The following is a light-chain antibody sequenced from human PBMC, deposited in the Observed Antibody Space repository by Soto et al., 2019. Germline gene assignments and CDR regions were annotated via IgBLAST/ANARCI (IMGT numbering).Light chain of an antibody. CDR2: SNN. CDR3: AAWDDSLNGQVV. J-gene: IGLJ2*01. V-gene: IGLV1-44*01. CDR1: SPNIGSNT. Sequence: VLTQPPSASGTPGQRVTISCSGSSPNIGSNTVNWYQQLPGTAPKLVMYSNNQRPSGVPDRFSGSKSGTSASLAISGLQPDDEADYYCAAWDDSLNGQVVFGGGTKLTVL.